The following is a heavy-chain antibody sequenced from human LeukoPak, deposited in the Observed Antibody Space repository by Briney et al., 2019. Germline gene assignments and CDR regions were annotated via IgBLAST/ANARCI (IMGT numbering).Heavy chain of an antibody. CDR3: VRDETGDSVSIDY. CDR1: GFTFISYE. Sequence: GGSLRLFCAASGFTFISYEMNWVRQAPGPGKGLEWVSYISTTGSTTYYADGVKGRFTVSRDNAKNSLYLQMNSLRAEDTAFYDCVRDETGDSVSIDYWGQGSLVTVSS. D-gene: IGHD2-21*01. CDR2: ISTTGSTT. J-gene: IGHJ4*02. V-gene: IGHV3-48*03.